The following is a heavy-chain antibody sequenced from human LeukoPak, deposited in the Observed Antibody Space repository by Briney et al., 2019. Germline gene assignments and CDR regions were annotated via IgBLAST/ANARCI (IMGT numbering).Heavy chain of an antibody. D-gene: IGHD5-18*01. J-gene: IGHJ4*02. CDR2: INPNGGST. CDR1: GYTFTTYY. Sequence: ASEKVSCKASGYTFTTYYVHWVRQAPGQGLEWMTRINPNGGSTRYAQRFQGRVTMTRDTSTSTVYMELSSLRSEDTAVYYCAREQVGGYSYGLDYWGQRTLHTVSS. CDR3: AREQVGGYSYGLDY. V-gene: IGHV1-46*01.